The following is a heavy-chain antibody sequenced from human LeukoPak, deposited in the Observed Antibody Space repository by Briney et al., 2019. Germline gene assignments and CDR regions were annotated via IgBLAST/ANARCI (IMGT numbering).Heavy chain of an antibody. V-gene: IGHV3-23*01. CDR1: GFTFSSYA. D-gene: IGHD4-17*01. J-gene: IGHJ4*02. Sequence: GGSLRLSCAASGFTFSSYAMSWVRQAPGKGLEWVSAISGSGGSTYYADSVKGRFTISRDNSKNTLYLQMNGLRAEDTAVYYCAKRPYGDYGLDYFDYWGQGTLVTVSS. CDR2: ISGSGGST. CDR3: AKRPYGDYGLDYFDY.